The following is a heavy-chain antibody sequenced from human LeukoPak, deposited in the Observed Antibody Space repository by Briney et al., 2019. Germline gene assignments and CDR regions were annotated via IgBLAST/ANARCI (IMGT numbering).Heavy chain of an antibody. D-gene: IGHD3-22*01. CDR3: AKVYYYSSAYGY. CDR1: GFTFSSYD. Sequence: PGGSLRLSCAASGFTFSSYDMTWVRQAPGRGLEWVSVISGSGGTTYYADSVKGRFTISRDISNNTLYLQMNSLSAEDTAVYYCAKVYYYSSAYGYWGQGTLVTVSS. J-gene: IGHJ4*02. CDR2: ISGSGGTT. V-gene: IGHV3-23*01.